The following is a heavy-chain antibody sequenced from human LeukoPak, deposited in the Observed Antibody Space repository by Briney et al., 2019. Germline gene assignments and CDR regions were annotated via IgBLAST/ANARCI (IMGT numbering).Heavy chain of an antibody. V-gene: IGHV4-61*01. CDR1: GGSVSSGTYY. Sequence: PSETLSLTCTVSGGSVSSGTYYWSWIRQPPGKGLEWIGEINHSGSTNYNPALKSRVTISVDTSKNQFSLKLSSVTAADTAVYYCASLTYCSSTSCYVFSDYWGQGTLVTVSS. D-gene: IGHD2-2*01. CDR3: ASLTYCSSTSCYVFSDY. J-gene: IGHJ4*02. CDR2: INHSGST.